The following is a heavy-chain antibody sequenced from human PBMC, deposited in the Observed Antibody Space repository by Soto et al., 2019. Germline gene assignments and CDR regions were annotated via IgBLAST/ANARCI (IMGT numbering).Heavy chain of an antibody. CDR1: GGPITSDNW. CDR3: TKDYIVADAFDI. D-gene: IGHD2-21*01. Sequence: SETLSLTCAVSGGPITSDNWYNWVRQTPGKGLEWIGEVNHIGASNYSPSLKSRVTISLDKSKNQFSLSMTSVTAADTAMYYCTKDYIVADAFDIWGRGAMVTVTS. CDR2: VNHIGAS. V-gene: IGHV4-4*02. J-gene: IGHJ3*02.